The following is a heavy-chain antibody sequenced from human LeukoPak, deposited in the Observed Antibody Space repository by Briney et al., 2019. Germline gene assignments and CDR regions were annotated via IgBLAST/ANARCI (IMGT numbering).Heavy chain of an antibody. CDR3: ARGLTYYDILTGYYLGNWFDP. J-gene: IGHJ5*02. Sequence: GGSLRPSCAASGFTFSSYAMSWVRQAPGKGLEWVSAISGSGGSTYYADSVKGRFTISRDNSKNTLYLQMNSLRAVDTAVYYCARGLTYYDILTGYYLGNWFDPWGQGTLVTVSS. D-gene: IGHD3-9*01. CDR1: GFTFSSYA. V-gene: IGHV3-23*01. CDR2: ISGSGGST.